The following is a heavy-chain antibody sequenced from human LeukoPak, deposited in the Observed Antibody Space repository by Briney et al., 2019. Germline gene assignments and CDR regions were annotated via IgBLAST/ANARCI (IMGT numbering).Heavy chain of an antibody. V-gene: IGHV4-4*07. D-gene: IGHD3-3*01. CDR3: ARIRFLEWLRPEYYFDY. CDR1: GGSISSYY. CDR2: IYTSGST. Sequence: SETRSLTCTVSGGSISSYYWSWIRQPAGKGLEWIGRIYTSGSTNYNPSLKSRVTMSVDTSKNQFSLKLSSVTAADTAVYYCARIRFLEWLRPEYYFDYWGQGTLVTVSS. J-gene: IGHJ4*02.